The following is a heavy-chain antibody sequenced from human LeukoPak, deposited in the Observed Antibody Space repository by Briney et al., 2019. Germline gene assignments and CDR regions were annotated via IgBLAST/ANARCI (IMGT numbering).Heavy chain of an antibody. CDR2: LIGSSGST. V-gene: IGHV3-23*01. CDR3: AKGAYDYIEIGYFDS. D-gene: IGHD5-12*01. CDR1: GFTFSDSV. J-gene: IGHJ4*02. Sequence: PGGSLRLSCAASGFTFSDSVMSWVRQAPGKGLEWVSVLIGSSGSTDYANSVKGRFTISRDNSKNTLFLQMNSLRAEDTAIYYCAKGAYDYIEIGYFDSWGQGTLVTVSS.